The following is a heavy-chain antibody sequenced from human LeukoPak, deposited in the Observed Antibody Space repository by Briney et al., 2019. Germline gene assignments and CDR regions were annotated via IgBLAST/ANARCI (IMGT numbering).Heavy chain of an antibody. CDR3: AREVRSAWASFDP. D-gene: IGHD1-26*01. J-gene: IGHJ5*02. CDR2: IYHSGTT. Sequence: SETLSLTCSVSGYSISSGYYWGWIRQPPGKGLEWTGTIYHSGTTFYNPSLQSRVTVSLDTSKNQFSLKLSSVTAADTAVYDCAREVRSAWASFDPWGQGTLVTVSS. V-gene: IGHV4-38-2*02. CDR1: GYSISSGYY.